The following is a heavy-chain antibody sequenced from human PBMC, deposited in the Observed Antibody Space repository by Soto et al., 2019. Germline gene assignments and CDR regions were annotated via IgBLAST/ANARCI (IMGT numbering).Heavy chain of an antibody. CDR1: GGSIGTYY. Sequence: KASETLSLTCTVSGGSIGTYYWSWIRQPPGKGLEWIGYISYSGNTNYNPSLKSRITISVDTSKNQFSLKLSSMTAADTAVYYCARAGGYGSGWLYWGQGALVTVSS. V-gene: IGHV4-59*01. D-gene: IGHD6-19*01. J-gene: IGHJ4*02. CDR2: ISYSGNT. CDR3: ARAGGYGSGWLY.